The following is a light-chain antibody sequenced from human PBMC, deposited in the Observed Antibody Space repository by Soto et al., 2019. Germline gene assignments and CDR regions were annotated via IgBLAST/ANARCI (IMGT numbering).Light chain of an antibody. J-gene: IGKJ1*01. CDR3: QQSFSTPRT. Sequence: DIQMTQSPSSQSASVGDRVTITCRASQSINSYLNWYQQKPGKAPKLLIYAASSLQSGVPSRFSGSGSETDFTLTITSLQPDDFATYYCQQSFSTPRTFGQGNRVDI. V-gene: IGKV1-39*01. CDR2: AAS. CDR1: QSINSY.